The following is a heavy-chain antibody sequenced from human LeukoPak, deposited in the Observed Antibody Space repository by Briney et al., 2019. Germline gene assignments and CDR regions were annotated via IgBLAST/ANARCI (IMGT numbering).Heavy chain of an antibody. CDR3: ARLGNYGMDV. V-gene: IGHV5-51*01. CDR2: IYPGDLDT. CDR1: GYSFTSYW. Sequence: GESLQISCEGFGYSFTSYWIGWVRQMPRKGPEWMGNIYPGDLDTRYSPSFQGQVTISADKSTSTAYLQWSSLKASDTAMYYCARLGNYGMDVWGQGTTVSVSS. J-gene: IGHJ6*02.